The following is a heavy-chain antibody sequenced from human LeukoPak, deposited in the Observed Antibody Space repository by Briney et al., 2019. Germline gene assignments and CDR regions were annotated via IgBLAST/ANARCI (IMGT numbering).Heavy chain of an antibody. J-gene: IGHJ4*02. CDR2: ISGSGGST. Sequence: GGSLRLPCAASGFTFSSYAMSRVRQAPGKGLEWVSAISGSGGSTYYADSVKGRFTISRDNSKNTLYLQMNSLRAEDTAVYYCAKALGGYRNYYFDYWGQGTLVTVSS. D-gene: IGHD5-18*01. CDR1: GFTFSSYA. CDR3: AKALGGYRNYYFDY. V-gene: IGHV3-23*01.